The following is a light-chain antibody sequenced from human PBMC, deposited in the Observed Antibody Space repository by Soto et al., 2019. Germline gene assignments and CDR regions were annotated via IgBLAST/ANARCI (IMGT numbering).Light chain of an antibody. CDR3: QSFDSRLSGSV. V-gene: IGLV1-40*01. CDR1: RSNIGAGYD. J-gene: IGLJ1*01. Sequence: QSVLTQPPSVSGAPGQRVTISCTGSRSNIGAGYDVHWYQQLPGTAPKLLIYGNSNRPSGVPDRFSGSQSGASASLAITGLQADDEADYYCQSFDSRLSGSVLGTGTKLTVL. CDR2: GNS.